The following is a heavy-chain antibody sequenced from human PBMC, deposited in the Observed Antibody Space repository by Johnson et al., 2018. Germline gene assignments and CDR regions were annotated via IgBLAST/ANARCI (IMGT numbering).Heavy chain of an antibody. J-gene: IGHJ1*01. CDR1: GFTFSSYS. V-gene: IGHV3-21*01. CDR2: ISSSSSYI. D-gene: IGHD3-22*01. CDR3: ARDYYDSSGYPKYFQH. Sequence: QLVQSGGGLVKPGGSLRLSCAASGFTFSSYSMNWVRQAPGKGLEWVSSISSSSSYIYYADSVKGRFTIARDNAKKSLYLQMNSLRAEDTAVYYCARDYYDSSGYPKYFQHWGQGTLVTVSS.